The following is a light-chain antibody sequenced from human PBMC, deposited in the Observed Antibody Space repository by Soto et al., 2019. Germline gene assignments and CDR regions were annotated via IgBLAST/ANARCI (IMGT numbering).Light chain of an antibody. CDR3: QQYGSSPIT. V-gene: IGKV3-20*01. Sequence: EVVLTQSPGTLSLSPWERATLSFRSSQSVTINYLAWYQQKPGQAPRLLVYGASSRATGIPDRFSGTVSGTDFTLTISRLEPEDFAVYYCQQYGSSPITFGQGTRLEI. CDR1: QSVTINY. J-gene: IGKJ5*01. CDR2: GAS.